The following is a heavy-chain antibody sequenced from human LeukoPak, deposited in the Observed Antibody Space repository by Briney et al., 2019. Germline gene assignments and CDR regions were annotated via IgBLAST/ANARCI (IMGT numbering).Heavy chain of an antibody. CDR1: RYTFTSYD. J-gene: IGHJ4*02. D-gene: IGHD5-18*01. V-gene: IGHV1-8*01. CDR2: MNPNTGNT. Sequence: ASVKVSCKASRYTFTSYDINWVRQATGQGREWMGWMNPNTGNTGYAQQFQGKVTMTRNTSISTAYMELSSLKSEDTAVYFCASRRGYSYGYWGQGTLVTVSS. CDR3: ASRRGYSYGY.